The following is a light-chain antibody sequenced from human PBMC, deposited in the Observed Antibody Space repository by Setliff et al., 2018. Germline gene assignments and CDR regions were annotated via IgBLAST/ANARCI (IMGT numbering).Light chain of an antibody. CDR3: MSYTTIRPSV. CDR1: SSDVGAYSH. V-gene: IGLV2-14*01. Sequence: QSVLTQPASVSGSPGQSITISCAGTSSDVGAYSHVSWYQQYPGKAPKLMISEVSNRPSGVSYRFSGSKSGNTASLTISGLQAEDEADYYCMSYTTIRPSVCGTGTKVTV. J-gene: IGLJ1*01. CDR2: EVS.